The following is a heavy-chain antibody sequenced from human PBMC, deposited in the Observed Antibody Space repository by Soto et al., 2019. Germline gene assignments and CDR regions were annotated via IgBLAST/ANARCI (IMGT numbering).Heavy chain of an antibody. J-gene: IGHJ3*01. V-gene: IGHV3-7*04. CDR3: ARDPGSSAFDL. Sequence: EVQLVESGGGVVQPGGSLRLSCAASGFTFSTYWMSWVRHAPGKGPEFVANIKEDGGVKNYVDSVRGRFTISRDNAKNPVYLQMNSLRSEDTAVYYCARDPGSSAFDLWGQGAVFTVSS. D-gene: IGHD6-13*01. CDR2: IKEDGGVK. CDR1: GFTFSTYW.